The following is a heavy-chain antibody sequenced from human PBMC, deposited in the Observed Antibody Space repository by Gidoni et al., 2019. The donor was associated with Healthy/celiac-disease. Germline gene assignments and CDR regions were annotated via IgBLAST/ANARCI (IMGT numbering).Heavy chain of an antibody. Sequence: EVQLLESVGGVVEPGGSRRLSCSASGFTVISYAMSWVRQAPGEGVDWVSAIRGSGRSTYYEDSVKGRFTISRDNSKTTLYLQMNSLRAEDTAVYYCAKTRQLAFDYWGQGTLVTVSS. CDR3: AKTRQLAFDY. J-gene: IGHJ4*02. CDR1: GFTVISYA. CDR2: IRGSGRST. D-gene: IGHD6-13*01. V-gene: IGHV3-23*01.